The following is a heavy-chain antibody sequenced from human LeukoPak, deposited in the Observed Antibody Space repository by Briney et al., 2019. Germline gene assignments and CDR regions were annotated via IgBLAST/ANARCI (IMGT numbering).Heavy chain of an antibody. CDR1: GFTFSSYS. D-gene: IGHD2-21*01. J-gene: IGHJ4*02. Sequence: PGGSLRLSCAASGFTFSSYSMNWVRQAPGKGLEWVSSISSSSSYIYYADSVKGRFTISRDNAKNSLYLQMNSLRAEDTAVYYCARDQGLRTAGDGFDYWGQGTLVTVSS. CDR3: ARDQGLRTAGDGFDY. V-gene: IGHV3-21*01. CDR2: ISSSSSYI.